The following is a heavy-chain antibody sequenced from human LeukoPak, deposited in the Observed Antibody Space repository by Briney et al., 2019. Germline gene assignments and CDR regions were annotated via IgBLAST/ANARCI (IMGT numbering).Heavy chain of an antibody. D-gene: IGHD3-10*01. CDR3: AKIGGYFDY. V-gene: IGHV3-23*01. Sequence: GGSLRLSCAASGFTFRSNSMSWVRQAPGKGLEWVSAITGTGENTYYADFVKGRFTISRDNSNNTLYLQMNSRRAEDTAVYYCAKIGGYFDYWGQGTLVTVSS. CDR1: GFTFRSNS. CDR2: ITGTGENT. J-gene: IGHJ4*02.